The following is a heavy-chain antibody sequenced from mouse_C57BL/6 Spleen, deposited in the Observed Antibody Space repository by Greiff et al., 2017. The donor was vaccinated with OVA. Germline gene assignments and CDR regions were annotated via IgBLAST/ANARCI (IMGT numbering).Heavy chain of an antibody. D-gene: IGHD1-1*01. CDR3: ARAITTVVAGAPSYAMDY. CDR1: GYTFTSYW. V-gene: IGHV1-55*01. Sequence: QVQLQQPGAELVKPGASVKMSCKASGYTFTSYWITWVKQRPGQGLEWIGDIYPGSGSTNYNEKFKSKATLTVDTSSSTAYMQLSSLTSEDSAVYYCARAITTVVAGAPSYAMDYWGQGTSVTVSS. J-gene: IGHJ4*01. CDR2: IYPGSGST.